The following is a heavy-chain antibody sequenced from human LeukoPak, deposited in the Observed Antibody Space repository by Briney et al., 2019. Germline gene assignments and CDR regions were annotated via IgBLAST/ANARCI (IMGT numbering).Heavy chain of an antibody. CDR1: GFTFSNYA. Sequence: PGGSLRLSCAASGFTFSNYAMSWVRQAPGKGLEWVSVISGSGGITYYEDSVKGRFTISRDNSKNTLYLQMNSLRAEDTAVYYCARGGSYLSAFDIWGQGTMVTVSS. J-gene: IGHJ3*02. CDR3: ARGGSYLSAFDI. CDR2: ISGSGGIT. V-gene: IGHV3-23*01. D-gene: IGHD1-26*01.